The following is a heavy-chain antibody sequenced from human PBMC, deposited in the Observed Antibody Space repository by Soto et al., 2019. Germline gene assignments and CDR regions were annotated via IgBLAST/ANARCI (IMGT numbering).Heavy chain of an antibody. CDR3: TRGLASGDY. V-gene: IGHV1-46*03. D-gene: IGHD6-6*01. CDR1: GYIFTNFY. Sequence: QVQLVQPGAEVKKPGASVKFSCKASGYIFTNFYIHWVRQAPGQGLEWIGIINPNGGSTNYAQNFQGRVTMTRDTSTSTVYMELSSLSSEDTAVYYCTRGLASGDYWGQGTLITVSS. J-gene: IGHJ4*02. CDR2: INPNGGST.